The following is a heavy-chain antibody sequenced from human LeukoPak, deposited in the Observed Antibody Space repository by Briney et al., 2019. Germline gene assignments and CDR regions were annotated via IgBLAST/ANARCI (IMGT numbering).Heavy chain of an antibody. CDR3: AKISPSSGWYQGYFDY. CDR1: GFTFSKFA. J-gene: IGHJ4*02. Sequence: GGSLRLSCAASGFTFSKFALSWVRQAPGKGLEWVSTINDRGTGTYYADSVKGRFTISRDNSKNTLSLQMNSLRAEDTAVYYCAKISPSSGWYQGYFDYWGQGTLVTVSS. V-gene: IGHV3-23*01. CDR2: INDRGTGT. D-gene: IGHD6-19*01.